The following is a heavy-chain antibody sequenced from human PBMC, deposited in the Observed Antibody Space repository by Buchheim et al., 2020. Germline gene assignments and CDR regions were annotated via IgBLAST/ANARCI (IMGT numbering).Heavy chain of an antibody. V-gene: IGHV1-8*01. D-gene: IGHD3-10*01. CDR3: ARGYYGSGSYYNRKRAFGY. J-gene: IGHJ4*02. CDR2: MNPNSGNP. Sequence: QVQLVQSGAEVKKPGASVKVSCKASGYTFTSYDINWVRQATGQGLEWMGWMNPNSGNPGYAQKFQGRVTMTRNTSISTAYMELSSLRSEDTAVYYCARGYYGSGSYYNRKRAFGYWGQGTL. CDR1: GYTFTSYD.